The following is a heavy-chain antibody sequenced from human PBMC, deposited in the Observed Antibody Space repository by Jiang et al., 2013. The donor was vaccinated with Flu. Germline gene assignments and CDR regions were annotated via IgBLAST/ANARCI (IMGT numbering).Heavy chain of an antibody. V-gene: IGHV1-46*01. CDR1: GYTFTSYY. CDR3: AREEITMIVVVIGGPFDI. CDR2: INPSGGST. J-gene: IGHJ3*02. D-gene: IGHD3-22*01. Sequence: SGAEVKKPGASVKVSCKASGYTFTSYYMHWVRQAPGRGLEWMGIINPSGGSTSYAQKFQGRVTMTRDTSTSTVYMELSSLRSEDTAVYYCAREEITMIVVVIGGPFDIWGQGTMVTVSS.